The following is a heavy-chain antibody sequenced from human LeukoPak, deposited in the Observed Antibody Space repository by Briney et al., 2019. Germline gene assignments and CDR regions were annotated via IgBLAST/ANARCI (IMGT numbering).Heavy chain of an antibody. CDR1: GGSISSYY. CDR2: IYYSGST. Sequence: PSETLSLTCTVSGGSISSYYWSWIRQPPGKGLEWIGYIYYSGSTNYNPSLKSRVTISVDTSKNQFSLKLSSVTAADTAVYYCARDSIAARFLGYMDVWGKGTTVIFSS. D-gene: IGHD6-6*01. CDR3: ARDSIAARFLGYMDV. J-gene: IGHJ6*03. V-gene: IGHV4-59*01.